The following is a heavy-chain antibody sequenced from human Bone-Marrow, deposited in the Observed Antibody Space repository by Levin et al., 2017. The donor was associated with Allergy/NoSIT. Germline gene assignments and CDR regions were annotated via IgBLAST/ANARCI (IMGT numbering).Heavy chain of an antibody. D-gene: IGHD3-16*01. V-gene: IGHV3-66*01. CDR3: ARKILGIDAFDI. CDR2: IYSDGTT. Sequence: GGSLRLSCAASGFTVSDHYMSWVRQAPGKGLEWVSLIYSDGTTYYADSVRGKFSISRDIPENTLYLQMNSLTVEDTAIYFCARKILGIDAFDIWGHGTLVTVSS. J-gene: IGHJ3*02. CDR1: GFTVSDHY.